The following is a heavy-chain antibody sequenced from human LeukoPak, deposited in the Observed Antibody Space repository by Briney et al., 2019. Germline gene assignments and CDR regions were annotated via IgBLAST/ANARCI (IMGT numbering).Heavy chain of an antibody. V-gene: IGHV4-61*02. Sequence: SETLSLTCTVSGGSISSGSYYWSWIRQPAGKGLEWIGRIYTSGSTNYNPSLKSRVTISVDTSKNQFCLKLTSVTAADTAVYYCAREGPHSTGWYYFDCWGQGTLVTVSS. D-gene: IGHD6-19*01. CDR1: GGSISSGSYY. CDR2: IYTSGST. CDR3: AREGPHSTGWYYFDC. J-gene: IGHJ4*02.